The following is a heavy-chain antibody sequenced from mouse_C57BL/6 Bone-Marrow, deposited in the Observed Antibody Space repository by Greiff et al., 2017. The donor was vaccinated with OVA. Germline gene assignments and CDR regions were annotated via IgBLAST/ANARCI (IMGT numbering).Heavy chain of an antibody. CDR1: GFTFSSYG. Sequence: EVKLMESGGDLVKPGGSLKLSCAASGFTFSSYGMSWVRQTPDKRLEWVATISSGGSYTYYPDSVKGRFTISRDNAKNTLYLQMSSLKSEDTAMYYCARPPRSYYAMDYWGQGTSVTVSS. J-gene: IGHJ4*01. V-gene: IGHV5-6*01. CDR3: ARPPRSYYAMDY. CDR2: ISSGGSYT.